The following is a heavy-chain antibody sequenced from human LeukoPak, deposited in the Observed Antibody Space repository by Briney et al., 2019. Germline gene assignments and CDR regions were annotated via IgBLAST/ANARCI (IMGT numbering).Heavy chain of an antibody. CDR2: ISSSGRTI. CDR3: ARDMAAAGDY. V-gene: IGHV3-48*03. CDR1: GFTFSSYE. D-gene: IGHD6-13*01. Sequence: GGSLKLSCEASGFTFSSYEMNWVRQAPGKGLEWVSYISSSGRTIHYADSVKGRFTISRDNAKNSLYLQMNSLRAEDTAVYYCARDMAAAGDYWGQGTLVTVSS. J-gene: IGHJ4*02.